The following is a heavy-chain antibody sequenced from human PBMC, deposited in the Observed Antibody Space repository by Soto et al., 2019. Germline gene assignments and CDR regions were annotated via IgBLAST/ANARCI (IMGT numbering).Heavy chain of an antibody. D-gene: IGHD5-18*01. Sequence: GGSLRLSCAASGFTFSSYSMNWVRQAPGKGLEWVSSISSSSYIYYADSVKGRFTISRDNAKNSLYLQMNSLRAEDTAVYYRARITLTVDTAMVTYRYYYYYGMDVWGQGTTVTVSS. J-gene: IGHJ6*02. CDR1: GFTFSSYS. V-gene: IGHV3-21*01. CDR2: ISSSSYI. CDR3: ARITLTVDTAMVTYRYYYYYGMDV.